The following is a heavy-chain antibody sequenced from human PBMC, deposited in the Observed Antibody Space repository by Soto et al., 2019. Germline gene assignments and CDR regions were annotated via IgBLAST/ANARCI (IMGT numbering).Heavy chain of an antibody. Sequence: QVQLVESGGGVVQPGRSLRLSCAASGFTFSSYAMHWVRQAPGKGLEWVAVISYDGSNKYYADSVKGRFTISRDNSKNTLYLKMNSLRAEDTAVYYCARDQAYYDILTGYYHYCYYGMDVWGQGTTVTVSS. J-gene: IGHJ6*02. D-gene: IGHD3-9*01. CDR1: GFTFSSYA. CDR2: ISYDGSNK. V-gene: IGHV3-30-3*01. CDR3: ARDQAYYDILTGYYHYCYYGMDV.